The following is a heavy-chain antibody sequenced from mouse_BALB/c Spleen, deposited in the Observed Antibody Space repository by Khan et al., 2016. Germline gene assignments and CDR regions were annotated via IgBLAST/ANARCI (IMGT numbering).Heavy chain of an antibody. CDR1: GYAFSIYW. CDR3: ARAGYGYDY. J-gene: IGHJ2*01. CDR2: IYPGDGDT. D-gene: IGHD2-2*01. Sequence: QVQLKQSGAELVRPGSSVKISCKASGYAFSIYWMNWVKQRPGQGLEWIGQIYPGDGDTDYNGKFKDQATLTADKSSSTAYMQLSSLTSEDSAVYCCARAGYGYDYWGQGTTLTVSS. V-gene: IGHV1-80*01.